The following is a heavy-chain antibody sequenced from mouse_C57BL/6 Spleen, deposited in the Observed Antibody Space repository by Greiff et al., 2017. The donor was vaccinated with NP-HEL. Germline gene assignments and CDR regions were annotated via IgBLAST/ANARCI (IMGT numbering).Heavy chain of an antibody. CDR3: ARHEAHYYGSSTGYYFDY. J-gene: IGHJ2*01. CDR2: FYPGSGSI. Sequence: QVQLQQSGAELVKPGASVKLSCKASGYTFTEYTIHWVKQRSGQGLEWIGWFYPGSGSIKYNEKFKDKATLTADKSSSTVYMELSRFTSEYSAVYFCARHEAHYYGSSTGYYFDYWRQGTTLTVSS. CDR1: GYTFTEYT. V-gene: IGHV1-62-2*01. D-gene: IGHD1-1*01.